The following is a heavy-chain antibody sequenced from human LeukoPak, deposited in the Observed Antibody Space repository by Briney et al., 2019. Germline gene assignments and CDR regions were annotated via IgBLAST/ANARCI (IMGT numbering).Heavy chain of an antibody. CDR2: IRGGGGSA. CDR3: ARDPNGDYIGAFDM. CDR1: GFTFSAYA. J-gene: IGHJ3*02. Sequence: HGGSLRLSCTASGFTFSAYAMMWVRQAPGKGPEWVSAIRGGGGSAFYADSVKGRFTISRDNSKYTLFLQMNSLRAEDTAVYYCARDPNGDYIGAFDMWGPGTMVTVS. V-gene: IGHV3-23*01. D-gene: IGHD4-17*01.